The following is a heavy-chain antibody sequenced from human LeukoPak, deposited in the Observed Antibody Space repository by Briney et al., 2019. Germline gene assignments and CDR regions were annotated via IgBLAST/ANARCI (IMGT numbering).Heavy chain of an antibody. J-gene: IGHJ4*02. CDR1: GGSISSYY. V-gene: IGHV4-59*01. CDR2: IYYSGST. CDR3: ARFSRLKLLPWGRGMGGYYDY. Sequence: SETLSLTCTVSGGSISSYYWSWIRQPPGKGLEWIGYIYYSGSTNYNPSLKSRVTISVDTSKNQFSLKLSSVTAADTAVYYCARFSRLKLLPWGRGMGGYYDYWGQGTLVTVSS. D-gene: IGHD3-22*01.